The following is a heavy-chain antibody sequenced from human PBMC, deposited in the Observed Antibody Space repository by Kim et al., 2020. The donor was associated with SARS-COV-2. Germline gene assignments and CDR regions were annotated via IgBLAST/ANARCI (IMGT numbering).Heavy chain of an antibody. CDR2: IGTAGDT. V-gene: IGHV3-13*04. CDR1: GFTFSSYD. CDR3: ARGGGSGSYSGDAFDI. Sequence: GGSLRLSCAASGFTFSSYDMHWVRQATGKGLEWVSAIGTAGDTYYPGSVKGRFTISRENAKNSFYLQMNSLRAGDTAVYYCARGGGSGSYSGDAFDIWGQGTMVTVSS. J-gene: IGHJ3*02. D-gene: IGHD3-10*01.